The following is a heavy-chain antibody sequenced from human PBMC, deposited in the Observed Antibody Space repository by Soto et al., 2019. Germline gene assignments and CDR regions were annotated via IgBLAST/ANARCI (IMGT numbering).Heavy chain of an antibody. J-gene: IGHJ6*02. CDR3: ARDVRVLRFLEWFSFGMDV. V-gene: IGHV4-30-4*01. Sequence: SETLSLTCTVSGGSIRSGDYYLSWIRQPPGKGLEWIGYIYYSGSTYYNPSLKSRVTISVDTSKNQFSLKLSSVTAADTAVYYCARDVRVLRFLEWFSFGMDVWGQGTTVTVSS. D-gene: IGHD3-3*01. CDR2: IYYSGST. CDR1: GGSIRSGDYY.